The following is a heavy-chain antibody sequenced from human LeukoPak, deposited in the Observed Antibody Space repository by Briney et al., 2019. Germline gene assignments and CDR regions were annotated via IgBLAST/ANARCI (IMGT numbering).Heavy chain of an antibody. CDR1: GYTFTSYY. CDR2: INPNSGGT. CDR3: ARDYDSSGYYPGFDY. J-gene: IGHJ4*02. V-gene: IGHV1-2*02. D-gene: IGHD3-22*01. Sequence: ASVKVSCKASGYTFTSYYMHWVRQAPGQGLEWMGWINPNSGGTNYAQKFQGRVTMTRDTSISTAYMELSRLRSDDTAVYYCARDYDSSGYYPGFDYWGQGTLVTVSS.